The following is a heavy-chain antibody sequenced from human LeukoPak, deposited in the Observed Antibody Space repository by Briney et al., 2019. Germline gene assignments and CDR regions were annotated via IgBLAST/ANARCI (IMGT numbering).Heavy chain of an antibody. J-gene: IGHJ5*02. D-gene: IGHD3-3*01. CDR2: ISAYNGNT. V-gene: IGHV1-18*01. CDR3: ARDKRITIFGGGDWFDP. CDR1: GYTFTSYG. Sequence: ASVKVSCKASGYTFTSYGISWVRQAPGQGLEWMGWISAYNGNTNYAQKLQGRVTMTTDTSTSTAYMELRSLRSEDTAVYYCARDKRITIFGGGDWFDPWGQGTLVTVSS.